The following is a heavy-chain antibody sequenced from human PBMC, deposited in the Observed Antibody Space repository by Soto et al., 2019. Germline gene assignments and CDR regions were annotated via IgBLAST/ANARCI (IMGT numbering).Heavy chain of an antibody. Sequence: QVQLQQWGAEVLKPSETLSLTCVVNGGSFSGYYWSWIRQSPGKGLEWIGEINDSGITDSNPSLESRVTISVDMSKNQFSLNLNSVTAADSAVYHCARGRSSVPDRRGIGYYCLDVWGQVTTVTVSS. D-gene: IGHD6-6*01. V-gene: IGHV4-34*01. J-gene: IGHJ6*02. CDR1: GGSFSGYY. CDR2: INDSGIT. CDR3: ARGRSSVPDRRGIGYYCLDV.